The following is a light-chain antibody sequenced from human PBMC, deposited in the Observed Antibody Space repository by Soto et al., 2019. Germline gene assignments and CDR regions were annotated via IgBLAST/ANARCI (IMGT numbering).Light chain of an antibody. CDR2: GAS. V-gene: IGKV3-20*01. Sequence: EIVLTQSPGTLSLSPGERATLSCRASQSVSSSFLAWYRQKPGQAPRLLIYGASSRATGIPDRFSGSGSGTDFTLTISRLEPEDFAVYYCQQYGSVRGTFGQGTRVEIK. CDR3: QQYGSVRGT. J-gene: IGKJ1*01. CDR1: QSVSSSF.